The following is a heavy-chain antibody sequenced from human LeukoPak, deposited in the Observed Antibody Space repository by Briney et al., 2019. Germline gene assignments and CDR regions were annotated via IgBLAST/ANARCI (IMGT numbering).Heavy chain of an antibody. V-gene: IGHV4-59*01. CDR1: GGSISSYY. CDR2: IYYSGST. Sequence: SETLSLTCTVSGGSISSYYWSWIRPPPGKGLEWIGYIYYSGSTNYNPSLKSRVTISVDTSKNQFSLKLSSVAAADTAVYYCARDQGGSIAADDGDAFDIWGQGTMVTVSS. D-gene: IGHD6-13*01. J-gene: IGHJ3*02. CDR3: ARDQGGSIAADDGDAFDI.